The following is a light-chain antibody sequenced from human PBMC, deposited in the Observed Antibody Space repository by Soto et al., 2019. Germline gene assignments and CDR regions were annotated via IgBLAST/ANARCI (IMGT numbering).Light chain of an antibody. Sequence: QSVLTQPASVSGSPGQSITISCTGTSSDVGSYNLVSWYQQHPGKAPKLMIYEGSKRPSGVSNRFSGSKSGNTAPLTISGLQADDEADYYCCSYTDSNTLVFGGGTKVTVL. V-gene: IGLV2-23*01. J-gene: IGLJ2*01. CDR1: SSDVGSYNL. CDR2: EGS. CDR3: CSYTDSNTLV.